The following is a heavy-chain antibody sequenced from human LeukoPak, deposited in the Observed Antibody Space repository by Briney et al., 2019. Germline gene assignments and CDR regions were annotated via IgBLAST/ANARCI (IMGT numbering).Heavy chain of an antibody. J-gene: IGHJ6*02. CDR3: ARGENGDYYYYGMDV. Sequence: GASVKVSCKASGYTFTGYYMHWVRQAPGQGPEWMGWINPNSGGTNYAQKFQGRVTMTRDTSISTAYMELSRLRSDDTAVYYCARGENGDYYYYGMDVWGQGTTVTVSS. CDR1: GYTFTGYY. V-gene: IGHV1-2*02. CDR2: INPNSGGT. D-gene: IGHD4-17*01.